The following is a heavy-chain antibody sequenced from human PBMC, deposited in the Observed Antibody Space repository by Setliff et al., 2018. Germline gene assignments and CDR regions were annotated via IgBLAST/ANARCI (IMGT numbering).Heavy chain of an antibody. V-gene: IGHV4-34*01. CDR3: ARGRNIAARLLDS. CDR1: GGTFSDYH. J-gene: IGHJ4*02. CDR2: INHRGST. D-gene: IGHD6-6*01. Sequence: PEETLSLTCAAYGGTFSDYHWTWIRQSPEKGLEWIGEINHRGSTNYNPSLKSRVTISIDTSRDQFSLKLISMIAADTAVYYCARGRNIAARLLDSWGQGTLVTVSS.